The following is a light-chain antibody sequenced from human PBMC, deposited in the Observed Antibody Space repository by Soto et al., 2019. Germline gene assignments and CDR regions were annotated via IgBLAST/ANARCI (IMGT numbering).Light chain of an antibody. CDR3: CSYAGSFTYV. V-gene: IGLV2-11*01. CDR2: DVT. J-gene: IGLJ1*01. Sequence: QSVLTQPRSVSGSPGQSVTISCTGTSSDVGGYNYVSWYQQYPGKAPKLFISDVTKRPSGVPDRFSGSKSGNTASLTISGLQAEDEADYYCCSYAGSFTYVFGTGTKLTVL. CDR1: SSDVGGYNY.